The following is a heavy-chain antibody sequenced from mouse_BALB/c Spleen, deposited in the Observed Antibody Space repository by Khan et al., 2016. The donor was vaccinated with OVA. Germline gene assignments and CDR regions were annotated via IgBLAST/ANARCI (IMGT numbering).Heavy chain of an antibody. J-gene: IGHJ2*01. CDR2: TNPTNGRT. CDR1: GYTFTSYW. CDR3: ARIKKIVATYFDY. D-gene: IGHD1-1*01. Sequence: QVQLQQPGAELVKAGASVKMSCKASGYTFTSYWMHWVKQRLGQGLEWFAETNPTNGRTYYNEKLKSKAKLTVDKYSSTAYMLLSGPTFEDSAVYCCARIKKIVATYFDYWGQGTTLTVSS. V-gene: IGHV1S81*02.